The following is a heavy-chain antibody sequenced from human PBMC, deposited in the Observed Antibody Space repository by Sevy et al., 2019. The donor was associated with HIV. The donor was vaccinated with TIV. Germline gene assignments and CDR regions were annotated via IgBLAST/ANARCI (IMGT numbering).Heavy chain of an antibody. CDR3: ARGYCSGGSCYRLFDY. Sequence: GGSLRLSCAASGFTFSDYYMSWIRQAPGKGLEWVSYISSSGSTIYYADFVKGRFTISRDNAKNSLYLQMNSLRAEDTAGYYCARGYCSGGSCYRLFDYWGQGTLVTVSS. V-gene: IGHV3-11*04. D-gene: IGHD2-15*01. CDR2: ISSSGSTI. J-gene: IGHJ4*02. CDR1: GFTFSDYY.